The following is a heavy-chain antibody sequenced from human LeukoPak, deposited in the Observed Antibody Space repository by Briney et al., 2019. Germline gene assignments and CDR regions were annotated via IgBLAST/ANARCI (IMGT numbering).Heavy chain of an antibody. V-gene: IGHV1-18*01. J-gene: IGHJ3*02. CDR2: ISTYNGDT. CDR3: ARAEIAAAVHDAFDI. D-gene: IGHD6-13*01. Sequence: ASVKVSCKASGYTFTTYGISWVRQAPGQGLEWMGWISTYNGDTHYAQKFQGRVTMTTDTSTSTAYMELRSLRSDDTAVYYCARAEIAAAVHDAFDIWGQGTMVTVSS. CDR1: GYTFTTYG.